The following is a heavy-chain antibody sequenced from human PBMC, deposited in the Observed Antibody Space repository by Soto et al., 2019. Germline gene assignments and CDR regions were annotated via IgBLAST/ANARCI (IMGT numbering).Heavy chain of an antibody. CDR2: IYQDDST. J-gene: IGHJ3*01. D-gene: IGHD1-26*01. CDR3: CMSGIAGISEAFDV. CDR1: GCSISSAGYS. Sequence: QLQLQESGARLVKPSQTLSLTCAVSGCSISSAGYSWSWIRQPPGQGLEWIGYIYQDDSTAYNPCLYHRVGISIDRSRKQSSLRLISVTAPDTAKYYCCMSGIAGISEAFDVWGRGTVVTVSS. V-gene: IGHV4-30-2*01.